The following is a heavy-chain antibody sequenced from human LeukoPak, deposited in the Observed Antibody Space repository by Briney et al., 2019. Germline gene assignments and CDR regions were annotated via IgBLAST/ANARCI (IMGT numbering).Heavy chain of an antibody. Sequence: GGSLRLSCAASEFTFSSYEMKWVRQAPGKGLEWVSYISSSGSTIYYADSVKGRFTISRDNAKNSLYLQMNSLRAEDTAVYYCASNGLSGGFDYWGQGALVTVSS. D-gene: IGHD3-16*01. CDR1: EFTFSSYE. CDR3: ASNGLSGGFDY. V-gene: IGHV3-48*03. J-gene: IGHJ4*02. CDR2: ISSSGSTI.